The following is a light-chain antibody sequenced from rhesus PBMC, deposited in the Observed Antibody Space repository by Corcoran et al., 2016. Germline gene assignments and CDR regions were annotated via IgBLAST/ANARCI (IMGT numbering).Light chain of an antibody. J-gene: IGKJ4*01. V-gene: IGKV1-32*01. CDR1: QGIRSY. CDR2: FAT. CDR3: QQYNSFPLT. Sequence: DIQMTQSPSSLSASVGDRFSITCRASQGIRSYLNWYQQKPGKAPKLLSSFATILESGVPSRFSGSGSATYFTLTISNLQPEDFTAYYCQQYNSFPLTFGGGTKVGLK.